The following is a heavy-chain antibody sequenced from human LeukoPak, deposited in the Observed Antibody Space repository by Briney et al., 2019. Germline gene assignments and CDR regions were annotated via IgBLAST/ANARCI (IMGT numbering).Heavy chain of an antibody. J-gene: IGHJ6*03. Sequence: SVKVSCKASGGTFSSYAISWVRQAPGQGLEWMGGIIPIFGTANYAQKFQGRVTITTDESTSTAYMELSSLRSEDTAVYYCARGGYDFWSGYYDPHYYYYMHVWGKGTTVTVSS. CDR1: GGTFSSYA. CDR2: IIPIFGTA. CDR3: ARGGYDFWSGYYDPHYYYYMHV. D-gene: IGHD3-3*01. V-gene: IGHV1-69*05.